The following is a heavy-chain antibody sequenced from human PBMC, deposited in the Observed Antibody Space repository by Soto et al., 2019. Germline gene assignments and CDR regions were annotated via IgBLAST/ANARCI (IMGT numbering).Heavy chain of an antibody. D-gene: IGHD6-19*01. CDR1: GYTFTSCG. V-gene: IGHV1-18*01. J-gene: IGHJ4*02. CDR2: ISTYHGNT. Sequence: QVQLVQSGADVKKPGASVKVSCKASGYTFTSCGVSWVRQAPGQGLEWLGWISTYHGNTIYAQRLQGRVTMTTDTSTSTAYMELRSLRSDDTAVYYCARALYGSHFDYWGQGSLVTVSS. CDR3: ARALYGSHFDY.